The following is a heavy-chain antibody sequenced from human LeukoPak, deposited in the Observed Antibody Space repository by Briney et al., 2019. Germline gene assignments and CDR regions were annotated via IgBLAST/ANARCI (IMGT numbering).Heavy chain of an antibody. CDR3: ARDAVTVPGGY. V-gene: IGHV3-66*01. D-gene: IGHD3-10*01. CDR1: GFTVSSNY. J-gene: IGHJ4*02. CDR2: IYSGGST. Sequence: GGSLRLSCAASGFTVSSNYMSWVRQAPGKGLEWVSVIYSGGSTYYADSVKGRFTISRDNSNNTLYLQMNSLRAEDTAVYYCARDAVTVPGGYWGPGTLVTVSS.